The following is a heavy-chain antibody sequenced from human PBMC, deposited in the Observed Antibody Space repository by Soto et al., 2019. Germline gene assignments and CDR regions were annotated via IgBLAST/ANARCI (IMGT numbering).Heavy chain of an antibody. J-gene: IGHJ6*02. Sequence: EVQVVESGGGLVQPGGSLRLSCAASGFTFSRFDMNWVRQAPGKGLEWLSFIKASSTTIQYADSVKGRFTISRDDAKSSLFLQMNNLRVEDTAVYYCARDWRDYGMDVWGQGTTVTVS. D-gene: IGHD3-3*01. V-gene: IGHV3-48*01. CDR2: IKASSTTI. CDR1: GFTFSRFD. CDR3: ARDWRDYGMDV.